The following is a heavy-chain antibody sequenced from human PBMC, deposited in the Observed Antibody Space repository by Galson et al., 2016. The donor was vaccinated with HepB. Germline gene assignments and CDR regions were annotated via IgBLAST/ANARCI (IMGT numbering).Heavy chain of an antibody. D-gene: IGHD3-3*01. Sequence: SLRLSCAASGFSIQMYAINWVRQAPGKGLEWVSSINNGGGTTRYGDFVPGRFTISRANGENTLYLQMNSLRAEDTAVYYCARDFGGSEDYWGQGTLVTVST. CDR1: GFSIQMYA. V-gene: IGHV3-74*01. J-gene: IGHJ4*02. CDR3: ARDFGGSEDY. CDR2: INNGGGTT.